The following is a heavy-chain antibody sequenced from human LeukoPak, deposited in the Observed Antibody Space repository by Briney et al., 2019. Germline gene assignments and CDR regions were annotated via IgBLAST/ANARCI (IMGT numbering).Heavy chain of an antibody. CDR1: GYTLTELS. D-gene: IGHD1-26*01. Sequence: GASVKVSCKVSGYTLTELSMHWVRQAPGQGLEWMGWINPNSGGTNFAQKFQGRVTMTRDTSITTAYMELIRLRSDDTAVYYCARGASKWEPLSPFDYWGQGTLVTVSS. CDR3: ARGASKWEPLSPFDY. J-gene: IGHJ4*02. V-gene: IGHV1-2*02. CDR2: INPNSGGT.